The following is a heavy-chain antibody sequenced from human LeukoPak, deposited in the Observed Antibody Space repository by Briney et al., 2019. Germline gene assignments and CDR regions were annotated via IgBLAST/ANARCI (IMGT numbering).Heavy chain of an antibody. D-gene: IGHD1-26*01. Sequence: GGSLRLSCAVSGFTFNSYGMTWVRQARGKGLEWVSAISGGGDYIYYADSVKGRFTISRDNSKNTLYLQMNSLRAEDTAVYYCAKEQLTVGPSYLGYWGQGTLVTVSS. CDR1: GFTFNSYG. V-gene: IGHV3-23*01. CDR2: ISGGGDYI. J-gene: IGHJ4*02. CDR3: AKEQLTVGPSYLGY.